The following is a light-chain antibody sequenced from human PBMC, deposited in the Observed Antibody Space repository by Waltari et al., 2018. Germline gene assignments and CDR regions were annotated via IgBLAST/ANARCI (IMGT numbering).Light chain of an antibody. J-gene: IGKJ1*01. Sequence: DTLMTQSPSSLSASVGDRVTITCRAIQAISTYVNWYQQTPGMAPKLLIFSSSTLHRGVSSRFSGSGSGTEFTLTINSLQPEDIATYYCQQFNASPRTFGQGTNVEIK. CDR2: SSS. V-gene: IGKV1-9*01. CDR1: QAISTY. CDR3: QQFNASPRT.